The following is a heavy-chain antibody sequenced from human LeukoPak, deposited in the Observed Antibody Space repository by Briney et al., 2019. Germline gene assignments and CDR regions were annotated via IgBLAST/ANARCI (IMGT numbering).Heavy chain of an antibody. CDR1: GYSCTSYW. CDR3: ARHSWSYYGAPDYFDY. CDR2: IYPGDSDT. Sequence: GESLQISCKGSGYSCTSYWIGWVRQMPGKGLELMGIIYPGDSDTRYSPSFQGQVTISADKSISTAYLQWSSLKASDTAMYYCARHSWSYYGAPDYFDYWGQGTLVTVSS. V-gene: IGHV5-51*01. D-gene: IGHD1-26*01. J-gene: IGHJ4*02.